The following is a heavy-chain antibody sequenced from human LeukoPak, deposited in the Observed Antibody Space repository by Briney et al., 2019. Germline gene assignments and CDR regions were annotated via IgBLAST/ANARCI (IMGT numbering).Heavy chain of an antibody. Sequence: GGSLRLSCAASGFTLSGYSMNWVRQSPGKGLDWVSSISSSSSYIYYADSVKGRFTISRDNAKNSLYLQMNSLRAEDTAVYYCARVSGYYYYMDVWGKGTTVTISS. CDR1: GFTLSGYS. CDR2: ISSSSSYI. CDR3: ARVSGYYYYMDV. J-gene: IGHJ6*03. V-gene: IGHV3-21*01.